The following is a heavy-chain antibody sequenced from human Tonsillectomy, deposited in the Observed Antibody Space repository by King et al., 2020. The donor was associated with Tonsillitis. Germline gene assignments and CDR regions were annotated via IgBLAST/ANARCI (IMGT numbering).Heavy chain of an antibody. Sequence: HVQLVESGAEVKKPGASVKVSCKASGYSFTGYYMHWVRQAPGQGLEWMGCINPNSGGTKYAQKFLGRVTMTSDTSISTAYMDLSRLRSDDTAVYYCARALVVAGRGPLYYGMDVWGQGTTVTVSS. CDR3: ARALVVAGRGPLYYGMDV. V-gene: IGHV1-2*02. CDR2: INPNSGGT. D-gene: IGHD6-13*01. J-gene: IGHJ6*02. CDR1: GYSFTGYY.